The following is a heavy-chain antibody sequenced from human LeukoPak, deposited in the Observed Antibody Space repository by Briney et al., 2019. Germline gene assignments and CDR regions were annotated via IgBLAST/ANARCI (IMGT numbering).Heavy chain of an antibody. J-gene: IGHJ3*02. CDR2: ISYDGSNK. D-gene: IGHD1-26*01. Sequence: GGSLRLSCAASGFTFSSYGMHWVRQAPGKGLEWVAVISYDGSNKYYADSVKGRFTISRGNSKNTLYLQMNSLRAEDTAVYYCAKGSGSYDAFDIWGQGTMVTVSS. CDR1: GFTFSSYG. CDR3: AKGSGSYDAFDI. V-gene: IGHV3-30*18.